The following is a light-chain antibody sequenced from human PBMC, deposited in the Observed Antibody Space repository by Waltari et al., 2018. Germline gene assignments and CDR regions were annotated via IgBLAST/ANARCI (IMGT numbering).Light chain of an antibody. CDR2: DVS. CDR1: SSDVGYYNS. V-gene: IGLV2-14*03. J-gene: IGLJ2*01. CDR3: SSYTSSTTLVV. Sequence: QSALTQPASVSGSPGQSITVSCTGTSSDVGYYNSVSWYQQYPGKAPKLMIYDVSNLPPGVSKRFSGSKSGNTASLTISGLQAEDEADYYCSSYTSSTTLVVFGGGTKLTVL.